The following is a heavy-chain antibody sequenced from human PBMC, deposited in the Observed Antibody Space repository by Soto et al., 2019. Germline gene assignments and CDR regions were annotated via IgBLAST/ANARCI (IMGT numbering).Heavy chain of an antibody. CDR1: GYTFTSYY. D-gene: IGHD7-27*01. V-gene: IGHV1-46*01. CDR3: AREGAGDRHYYYGMDV. J-gene: IGHJ6*02. CDR2: INPSGGST. Sequence: ASVKVSCKASGYTFTSYYMHRVRQAPGQGLEWMGIINPSGGSTSYAQKFQGRVTMTRDTSTSTVYMELSSLRSEDTAVYYCAREGAGDRHYYYGMDVWGQGTTVTVCS.